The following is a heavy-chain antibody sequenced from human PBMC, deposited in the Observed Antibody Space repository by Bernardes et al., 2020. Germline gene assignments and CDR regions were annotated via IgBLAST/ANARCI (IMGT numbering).Heavy chain of an antibody. D-gene: IGHD2-15*01. CDR1: GFTFSGYG. J-gene: IGHJ6*03. CDR3: AKPGAATTSYYYYYMDV. CDR2: IKQDGSGK. Sequence: GGSLRLSCAASGFTFSGYGMSWVRQAPGKGLEWVANIKQDGSGKCYVDSVKGRFTISRDNSKNTLYLQMNSLRAEDTAVYYCAKPGAATTSYYYYYMDVWGKGTTVTVSS. V-gene: IGHV3-7*03.